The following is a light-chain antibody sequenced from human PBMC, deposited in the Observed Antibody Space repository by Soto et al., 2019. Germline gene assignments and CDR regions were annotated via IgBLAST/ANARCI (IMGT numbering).Light chain of an antibody. J-gene: IGKJ3*01. Sequence: IVLTQSPGTLSLSPGERATLSCTASQSVSSSYLAWYQQKPGQAPRLLLYGASSRSTGIPDRFSGSGSGTDFTLTIRRLEPEDVAVYYCQQYGSSRFTFGPGTKVDSK. CDR2: GAS. V-gene: IGKV3-20*01. CDR1: QSVSSSY. CDR3: QQYGSSRFT.